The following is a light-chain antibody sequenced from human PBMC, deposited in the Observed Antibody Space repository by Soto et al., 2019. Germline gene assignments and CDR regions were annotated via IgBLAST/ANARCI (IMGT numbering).Light chain of an antibody. Sequence: EIVMTQSPATLSVSPGERATLSCRASQSVSSNLAWYQQKPGQAPRLLVYGASTRATGISARFSGSGSGTEFTLTISSLQSEDFAVYFCLQYNDWPPYTFGQGTKLEIK. J-gene: IGKJ2*01. V-gene: IGKV3-15*01. CDR3: LQYNDWPPYT. CDR1: QSVSSN. CDR2: GAS.